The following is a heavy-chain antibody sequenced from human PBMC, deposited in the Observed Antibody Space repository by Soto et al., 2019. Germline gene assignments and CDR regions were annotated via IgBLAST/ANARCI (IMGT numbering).Heavy chain of an antibody. Sequence: QVQLVQSGSEVKTPGSSVRVSCKASGGTFTTYAISWVRQAPGQGLAWMGRIIPLLGKAEYVEKFPGRVTMTAEQSTSTGHMGLTSLRSEDTALYYCARDAPVYNGNYGRVFDSWGQGTLVTVSS. J-gene: IGHJ4*02. CDR2: IIPLLGKA. CDR1: GGTFTTYA. V-gene: IGHV1-69*04. D-gene: IGHD1-26*01. CDR3: ARDAPVYNGNYGRVFDS.